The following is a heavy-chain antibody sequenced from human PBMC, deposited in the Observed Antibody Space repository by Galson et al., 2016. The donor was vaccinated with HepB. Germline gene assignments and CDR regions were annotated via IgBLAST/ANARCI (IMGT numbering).Heavy chain of an antibody. Sequence: SETLSLTCAVSGGSISSYYWSWIRQPPGKGLEWIGYIYYSGRTNYNPSLKSRVTISVDTSKNQFSLKLSSVTAADTAVYYCARWNYGGNSVWYFDLWGRGTLVTVSS. V-gene: IGHV4-59*01. CDR1: GGSISSYY. D-gene: IGHD4-23*01. CDR2: IYYSGRT. CDR3: ARWNYGGNSVWYFDL. J-gene: IGHJ2*01.